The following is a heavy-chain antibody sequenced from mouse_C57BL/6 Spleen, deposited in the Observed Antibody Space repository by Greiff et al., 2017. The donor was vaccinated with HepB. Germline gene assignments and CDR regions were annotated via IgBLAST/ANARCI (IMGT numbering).Heavy chain of an antibody. Sequence: DVKLLESGGGLVQPGGSMKLSCVASGFTFSNYWMNWVRQSPEKGLEWVAQIRLKSDNYATHYAESVKGKFTISRDDSKSSVYLQMNNLRAEDTGIYYCDGYYLFDVWGQGTTLTVSS. CDR1: GFTFSNYW. D-gene: IGHD2-3*01. CDR2: IRLKSDNYAT. CDR3: DGYYLFDV. V-gene: IGHV6-3*01. J-gene: IGHJ2*01.